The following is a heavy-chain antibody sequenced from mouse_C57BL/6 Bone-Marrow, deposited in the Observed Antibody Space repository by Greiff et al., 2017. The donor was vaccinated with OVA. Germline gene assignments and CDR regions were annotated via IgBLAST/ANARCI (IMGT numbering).Heavy chain of an antibody. CDR3: ARPYYGSSSWYFDV. Sequence: QVQLKQPGAELVKPGASVKLSCKASGYTFTSYWMHWVKQRPGQGLEWIGMIHPNSGSTNYNEKFKSKATLTVDNSSSTAYMQLSSLTSEDSAVYYCARPYYGSSSWYFDVWGTGTTVTVSS. CDR1: GYTFTSYW. CDR2: IHPNSGST. V-gene: IGHV1-64*01. J-gene: IGHJ1*03. D-gene: IGHD1-1*01.